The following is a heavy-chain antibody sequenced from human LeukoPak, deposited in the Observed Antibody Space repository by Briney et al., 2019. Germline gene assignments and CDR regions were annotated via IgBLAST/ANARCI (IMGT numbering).Heavy chain of an antibody. V-gene: IGHV1-3*01. CDR3: ARNLILGTSQGDY. J-gene: IGHJ4*02. CDR2: INAGNGNT. D-gene: IGHD3-16*01. CDR1: GYTFTSYA. Sequence: ASVKVSCKASGYTFTSYAMHWVRQAPGQRLEWMGWINAGNGNTKYSQKLQGRVTMTTDTSTSTAYMELRSLRSDDTAVYYCARNLILGTSQGDYWGQGTLVTVSS.